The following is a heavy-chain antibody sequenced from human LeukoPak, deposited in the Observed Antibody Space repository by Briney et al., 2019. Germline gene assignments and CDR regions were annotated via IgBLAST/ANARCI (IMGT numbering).Heavy chain of an antibody. J-gene: IGHJ4*02. CDR3: ARGGRLSMADN. D-gene: IGHD2-15*01. V-gene: IGHV4-30-4*01. Sequence: PSETLSLTCTVSGGSISSGDYYWSWIRQPPGKGLEWIGYIYYSGSTYYNPSLKSRVTISVDTSKNQFSLKLSPVTAADTAVYYCARGGRLSMADNWGQGTLVTVSS. CDR2: IYYSGST. CDR1: GGSISSGDYY.